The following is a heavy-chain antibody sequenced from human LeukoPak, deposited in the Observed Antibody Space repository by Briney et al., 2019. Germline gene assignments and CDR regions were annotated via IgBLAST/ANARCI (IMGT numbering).Heavy chain of an antibody. CDR3: ASRKLGNDY. Sequence: SETLSLTCTVSGGSISSGSYYWSWIRQPAGKGLEWIGRIYTSGSTHYNPSLKSRVTISVDTSKNQFSLKLISVTAADTAVYYCASRKLGNDYWGQGTLVTVSS. V-gene: IGHV4-61*02. CDR2: IYTSGST. CDR1: GGSISSGSYY. J-gene: IGHJ4*02. D-gene: IGHD7-27*01.